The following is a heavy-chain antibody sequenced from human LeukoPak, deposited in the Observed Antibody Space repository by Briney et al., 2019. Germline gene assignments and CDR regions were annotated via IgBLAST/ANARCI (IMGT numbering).Heavy chain of an antibody. D-gene: IGHD3-22*01. CDR2: ISGSSTTI. V-gene: IGHV3-48*02. CDR3: ARGITTTLVVTGRYFDY. J-gene: IGHJ4*02. CDR1: GFTFSSYS. Sequence: GGSLRLSCAASGFTFSSYSINWVRQAPGKGLEWVSYISGSSTTIYYADSVQGRFTISRDNARNSVYLQMNSLRDEDTAVYYCARGITTTLVVTGRYFDYWGRGTRVTVSP.